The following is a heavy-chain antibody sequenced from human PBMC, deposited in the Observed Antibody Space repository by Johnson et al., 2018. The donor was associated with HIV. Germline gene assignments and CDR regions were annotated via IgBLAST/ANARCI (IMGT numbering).Heavy chain of an antibody. D-gene: IGHD7-27*01. Sequence: VQLVESGGVVVQPGGSLRLSCETSRFTFDDYAMHWVRQAPGKGLEWVSLINWDGDSTYYADSVKGRFTISRDNSKNSLYLQMNSLRPEDTGLYYCARESRLGPLAHAFDIWGQGTMVTVSS. J-gene: IGHJ3*02. CDR2: INWDGDST. CDR3: ARESRLGPLAHAFDI. CDR1: RFTFDDYA. V-gene: IGHV3-43D*03.